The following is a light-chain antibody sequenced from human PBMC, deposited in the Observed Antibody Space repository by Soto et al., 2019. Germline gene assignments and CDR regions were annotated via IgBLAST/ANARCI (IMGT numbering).Light chain of an antibody. CDR3: SSYTSSTSLAV. Sequence: QSVLTQPASVSGSLGQSITISCTGTSSDVGGYDYVSWYQQHPGKAPKLMIYDVTNRPSGVSNRFSGSKSGNTASLTISGLRAEDEAYYYCSSYTSSTSLAVFGGGTQLTVL. J-gene: IGLJ7*01. V-gene: IGLV2-14*01. CDR1: SSDVGGYDY. CDR2: DVT.